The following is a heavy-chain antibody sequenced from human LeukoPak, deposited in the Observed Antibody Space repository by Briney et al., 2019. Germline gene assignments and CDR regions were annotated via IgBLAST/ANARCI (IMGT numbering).Heavy chain of an antibody. Sequence: SETLSLTCAVYGGSFSGYYWSWIRQPPGKGLEWIGEINHSGSTNYNPSLKSRVTISADTSKNQFSLKLSSVTAADTAVYYCARGYGVVPVSPAGNWFDPWGQGTLVTVSS. CDR3: ARGYGVVPVSPAGNWFDP. CDR2: INHSGST. D-gene: IGHD4-17*01. CDR1: GGSFSGYY. J-gene: IGHJ5*02. V-gene: IGHV4-34*01.